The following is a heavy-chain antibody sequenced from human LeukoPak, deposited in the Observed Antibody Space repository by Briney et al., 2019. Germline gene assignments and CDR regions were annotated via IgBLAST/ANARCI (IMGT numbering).Heavy chain of an antibody. CDR1: GLTVSSNY. J-gene: IGHJ4*02. D-gene: IGHD6-19*01. CDR3: AKVGAVAAVEN. CDR2: IYTGETT. Sequence: PGGSLRLSCAATGLTVSSNYMSRVRQAPGKGLEWVSVIYTGETTYYADSVKGRFTISRDNSKNTLYLQMDGLRVEDTAVYYCAKVGAVAAVENWGQGTLVTVSS. V-gene: IGHV3-66*01.